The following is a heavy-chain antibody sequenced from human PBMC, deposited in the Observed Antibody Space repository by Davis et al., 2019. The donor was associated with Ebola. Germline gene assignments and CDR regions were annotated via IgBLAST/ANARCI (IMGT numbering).Heavy chain of an antibody. J-gene: IGHJ5*02. CDR2: INPSGGST. Sequence: ASVKVSCKASGYTFTSYYMHWVRQAPGQGLEWMGKINPSGGSTSYAQKLQGRDTMTTDTSTSTAYMELRSLRSDDTAVYYCARNGVLWFRELSFNWFDPWGQGTLVTVSS. CDR3: ARNGVLWFRELSFNWFDP. CDR1: GYTFTSYY. D-gene: IGHD3-10*01. V-gene: IGHV1-46*01.